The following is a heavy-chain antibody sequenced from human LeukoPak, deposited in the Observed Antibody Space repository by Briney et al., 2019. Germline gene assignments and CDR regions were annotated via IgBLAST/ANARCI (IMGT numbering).Heavy chain of an antibody. CDR3: AREGGYYGSGTYFGD. V-gene: IGHV4-59*01. J-gene: IGHJ4*02. CDR1: GGSISSYY. Sequence: SETLSLNCTVSGGSISSYYWSWIRQPPGKGLEWIGYIYYSGSTNYNPSLKSRVTISVDTSKNQFSLKLSSVTAADTAVYYCAREGGYYGSGTYFGDWGQGTLVTVSS. CDR2: IYYSGST. D-gene: IGHD3-10*01.